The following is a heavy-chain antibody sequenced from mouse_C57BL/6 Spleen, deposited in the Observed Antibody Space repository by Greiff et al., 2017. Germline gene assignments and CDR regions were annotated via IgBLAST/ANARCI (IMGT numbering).Heavy chain of an antibody. CDR3: TPNTGFDY. Sequence: VQLKESGAELVRPGASVTLSCKASGYTFTDYEMHWVKQTPVHGLEWIGAIDPETGGTAYNQKFKGKAILTADKSSSTAYMELRSLTSEDSAVYYCTPNTGFDYWGQGTTLTVSS. CDR1: GYTFTDYE. V-gene: IGHV1-15*01. D-gene: IGHD4-1*01. CDR2: IDPETGGT. J-gene: IGHJ2*01.